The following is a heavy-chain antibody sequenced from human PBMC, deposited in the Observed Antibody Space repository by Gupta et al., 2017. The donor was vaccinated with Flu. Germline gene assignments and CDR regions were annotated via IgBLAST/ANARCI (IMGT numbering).Heavy chain of an antibody. Sequence: IRQPPGKGLEWIGSIYYSGSTYYNPSLKSRVTISVDTSKNQFSLKLSSVTAADTAVYYCARQPLLYYDAFDIWGQGTMVTVSS. CDR3: ARQPLLYYDAFDI. D-gene: IGHD2-8*01. J-gene: IGHJ3*02. CDR2: IYYSGST. V-gene: IGHV4-39*01.